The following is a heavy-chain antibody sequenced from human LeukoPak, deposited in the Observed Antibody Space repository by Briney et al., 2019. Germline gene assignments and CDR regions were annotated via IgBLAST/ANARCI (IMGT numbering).Heavy chain of an antibody. D-gene: IGHD4/OR15-4a*01. CDR3: ARSDYYYYYYMDV. Sequence: XKVXGDTFSSYAINWVRQAPGQGLEWMGQIIPLFGTADYAQKLQGRVTITTDQSTITAYMELSSLRSEDTAVYYCARSDYYYYYYMDVWGKGTTVTVSS. CDR1: GDTFSSYA. V-gene: IGHV1-69*05. J-gene: IGHJ6*03. CDR2: IIPLFGTA.